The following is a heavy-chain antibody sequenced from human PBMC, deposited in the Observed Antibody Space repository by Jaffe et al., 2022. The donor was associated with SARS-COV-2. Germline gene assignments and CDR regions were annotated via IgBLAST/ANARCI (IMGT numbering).Heavy chain of an antibody. D-gene: IGHD5-12*01. CDR1: GGSFSGYY. CDR3: ARGCTWLQSGGNWFDP. V-gene: IGHV4-34*01. J-gene: IGHJ5*02. Sequence: QVQLQQWGAGLLKPSETLSLTCAVYGGSFSGYYWSWIRQPPGKGLEWIGEINHSGSTNYNPSLKSRVTISVDTSKNQFSLKLSSVTAADTAVYYCARGCTWLQSGGNWFDPWGQGTLVTVSS. CDR2: INHSGST.